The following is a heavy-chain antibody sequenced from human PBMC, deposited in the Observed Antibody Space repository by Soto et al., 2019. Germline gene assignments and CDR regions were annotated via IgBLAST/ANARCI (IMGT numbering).Heavy chain of an antibody. J-gene: IGHJ4*02. CDR2: IKQDGGEK. Sequence: EVQLVESGGGLVQPGGSLRLSCAASGFTFSNYWMTWVRQAPGKGLEWVANIKQDGGEKDYVGSVKGRFTISRDNAENSLYLQLDSLRAEDAAVYYCARGAFPTWGSYPLDYWGQGTLVTVSS. CDR3: ARGAFPTWGSYPLDY. V-gene: IGHV3-7*04. CDR1: GFTFSNYW. D-gene: IGHD3-16*02.